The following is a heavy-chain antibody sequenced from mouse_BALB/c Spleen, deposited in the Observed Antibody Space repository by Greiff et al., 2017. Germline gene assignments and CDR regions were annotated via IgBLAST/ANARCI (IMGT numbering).Heavy chain of an antibody. CDR3: ASLITTVVAKGYAMDY. Sequence: EVQRVESGPSLVKPSQTLSLTCSVTGDSITSGYWNWIRKFPGNKLEYMGYISYSGSTYYNPSLKSRISITRDTSKNQYYLQLNSVTTEDTATYYCASLITTVVAKGYAMDYWGQGTSVTVSS. V-gene: IGHV3-8*02. J-gene: IGHJ4*01. D-gene: IGHD1-1*01. CDR1: GDSITSGY. CDR2: ISYSGST.